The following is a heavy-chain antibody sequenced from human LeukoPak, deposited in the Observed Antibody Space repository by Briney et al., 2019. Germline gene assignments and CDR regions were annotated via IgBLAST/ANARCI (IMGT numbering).Heavy chain of an antibody. CDR1: GGSISSYY. Sequence: SETLSLTCTVSGGSISSYYWSRIRQPPGKGLEWIGYIYYSGSTNYNPSLKSRVTISVDTSRNQFSLKLSSVTAADTAVYYCAREHLENVVEGSSWFDPWGQGALVTVSS. V-gene: IGHV4-59*01. D-gene: IGHD2-21*01. J-gene: IGHJ5*02. CDR2: IYYSGST. CDR3: AREHLENVVEGSSWFDP.